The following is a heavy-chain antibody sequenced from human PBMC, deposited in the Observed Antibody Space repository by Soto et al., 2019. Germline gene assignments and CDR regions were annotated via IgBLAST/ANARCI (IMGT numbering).Heavy chain of an antibody. V-gene: IGHV1-2*02. Sequence: QVQLVQSGAEVKKPGASVTVSCKASGYTFSDYYLHWVRQAPGQGPEWMGWMNPNSGDTKYAQKCQGRVTMTRDTSVRTAFMELNWLTSDDPAVYYCARESGGATATLDYYYFYMDVWGKGTTVTVSS. CDR3: ARESGGATATLDYYYFYMDV. D-gene: IGHD1-26*01. CDR1: GYTFSDYY. J-gene: IGHJ6*03. CDR2: MNPNSGDT.